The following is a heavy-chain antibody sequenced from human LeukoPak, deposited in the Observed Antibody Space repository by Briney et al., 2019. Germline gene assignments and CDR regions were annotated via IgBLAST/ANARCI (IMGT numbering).Heavy chain of an antibody. CDR1: GFTFSSYV. CDR3: AKAKFCSGGSCLFDY. CDR2: ISGSGGST. Sequence: GGSLRLSCAASGFTFSSYVMGRVRQAPGKGLEWVSHISGSGGSTYFADSVKGRFTISRDNSKNTLYLQMNSLRVEDTAVYYCAKAKFCSGGSCLFDYWGQGTLVTVLS. D-gene: IGHD2-15*01. V-gene: IGHV3-23*01. J-gene: IGHJ4*02.